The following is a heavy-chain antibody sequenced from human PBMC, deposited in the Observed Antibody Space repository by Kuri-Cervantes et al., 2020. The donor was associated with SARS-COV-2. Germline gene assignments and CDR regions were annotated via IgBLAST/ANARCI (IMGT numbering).Heavy chain of an antibody. V-gene: IGHV4-34*09. CDR1: GGSFSGYY. CDR3: ARRSWGLEGLSGYFDH. J-gene: IGHJ4*02. D-gene: IGHD3-3*01. CDR2: IHNTGTT. Sequence: LRLSCAVYGGSFSGYYWSWIRQPPGKGPEWIGFIHNTGTTLYNPSLRSRLTISLDTSKNQFFLDLTSVTAADTAVYYCARRSWGLEGLSGYFDHWGQGTLVTVSS.